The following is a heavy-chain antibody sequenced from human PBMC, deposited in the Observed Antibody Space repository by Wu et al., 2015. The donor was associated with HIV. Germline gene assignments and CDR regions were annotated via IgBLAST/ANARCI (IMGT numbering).Heavy chain of an antibody. CDR2: INPKIGDT. CDR1: GYTITDYY. Sequence: QVQLVQSGSELKKSGASVNVSCKASGYTITDYYLHWVRQAPGQGLQWMGWINPKIGDTNYAQTFKGRITMTRDTSINYSLHGIDQSKILTTRPYISCARDWHVPMSIFDDYYIDVVGRNGTTVIVSS. J-gene: IGHJ6*03. V-gene: IGHV1-2*02. D-gene: IGHD3-3*01. CDR3: ARDWHVPMSIFDDYYIDV.